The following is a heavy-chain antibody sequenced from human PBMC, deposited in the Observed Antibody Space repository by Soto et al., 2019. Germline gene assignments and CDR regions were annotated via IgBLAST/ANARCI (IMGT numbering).Heavy chain of an antibody. Sequence: KTSETLSLTCTVSGGSISSGDYYWSWIRQPPGKGLEWIGYIYYRGSTYYNPSLKSRVTISVDTSKNQFSLKLSSVTAAAPAVYYCARDVEAGGITMIVGNWFDPWGQGTLVTVSS. V-gene: IGHV4-30-4*01. CDR3: ARDVEAGGITMIVGNWFDP. J-gene: IGHJ5*02. CDR1: GGSISSGDYY. CDR2: IYYRGST. D-gene: IGHD3-22*01.